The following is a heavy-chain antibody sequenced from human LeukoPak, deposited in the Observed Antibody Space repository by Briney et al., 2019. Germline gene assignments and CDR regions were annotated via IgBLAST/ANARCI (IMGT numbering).Heavy chain of an antibody. CDR2: ITVYNNKT. CDR1: GYSFSAYT. D-gene: IGHD3-10*01. V-gene: IGHV1-18*01. Sequence: ASVRVSCKASGYSFSAYTVSWVRQAPGQGLEWMALITVYNNKTDYAQKFEGRVTVTTDTSTSTAYMELRSLTSDDTAVYYCARQRFGDVHAFDVWGQGTVVSVS. J-gene: IGHJ3*01. CDR3: ARQRFGDVHAFDV.